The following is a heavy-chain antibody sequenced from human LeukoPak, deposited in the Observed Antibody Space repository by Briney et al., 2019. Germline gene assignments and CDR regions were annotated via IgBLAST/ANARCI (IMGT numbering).Heavy chain of an antibody. CDR1: GGSIRSYY. D-gene: IGHD3-3*01. V-gene: IGHV4-59*01. CDR2: IYYSGST. J-gene: IGHJ4*02. Sequence: SETLSLTCTVSGGSIRSYYWSWIRQPPGKGLEWIGYIYYSGSTNYNPSLKSRVTISEDTSKNEFFLRLTSVTAADTAVYYCARASSVYPRYYFDYWGQGTLVTVSS. CDR3: ARASSVYPRYYFDY.